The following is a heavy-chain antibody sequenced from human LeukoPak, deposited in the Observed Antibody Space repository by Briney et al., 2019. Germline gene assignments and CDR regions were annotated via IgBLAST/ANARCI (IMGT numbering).Heavy chain of an antibody. D-gene: IGHD3-10*01. CDR3: AGGRLLWFGEWFFDY. CDR2: ISSSSSYT. V-gene: IGHV3-11*06. Sequence: GGSLRLSCAASGFTFSDYYMSWIRQAPGKGLEWVSYISSSSSYTNYADSVKGRFTISRDNAKNSLYLQMNSLRAEDTAVYYCAGGRLLWFGEWFFDYWGQGTLVTVSS. J-gene: IGHJ4*02. CDR1: GFTFSDYY.